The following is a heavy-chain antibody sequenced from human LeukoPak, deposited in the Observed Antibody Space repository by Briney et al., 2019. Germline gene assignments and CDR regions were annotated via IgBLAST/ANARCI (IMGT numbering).Heavy chain of an antibody. CDR2: ITSSGTYI. J-gene: IGHJ4*02. D-gene: IGHD2-21*01. CDR3: ARDRVNIVVVSASEY. CDR1: GFTFSSYT. V-gene: IGHV3-21*01. Sequence: GGSLRLSCAASGFTFSSYTMNWVRQAPGKGPEWVSSITSSGTYIYYADSVKGRFTISRDNAKNSLYLQMNSLRAEDTAVYYCARDRVNIVVVSASEYWGQGTLVSVSS.